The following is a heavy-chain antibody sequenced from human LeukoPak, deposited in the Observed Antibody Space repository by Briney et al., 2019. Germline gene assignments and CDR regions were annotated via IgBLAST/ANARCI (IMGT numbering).Heavy chain of an antibody. D-gene: IGHD3-10*01. CDR2: IYYSGST. CDR3: ARGGITMVRGVSDY. V-gene: IGHV4-61*08. J-gene: IGHJ4*02. CDR1: GGSISSGGYS. Sequence: SETLSLTCAVSGGSISSGGYSWSWIRQPPGKGLEWIGYIYYSGSTNYNPSLKSRVTISVDTSRNQFSLKLSSVTAADTAVYYCARGGITMVRGVSDYWGQGTLVTVSS.